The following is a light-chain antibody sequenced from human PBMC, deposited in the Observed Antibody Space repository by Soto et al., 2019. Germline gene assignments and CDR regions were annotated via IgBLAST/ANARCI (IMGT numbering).Light chain of an antibody. J-gene: IGKJ4*01. Sequence: DIQMTQSPSSVSASLGDRVSITCRASQGISNWLAWYQQKPGRAPKLLIYTGSNLQSGVPSRFSGTGSGTDFTLTISSLQPEDVATYSCQQGNTFPLTFGGGTKLEIK. V-gene: IGKV1-12*01. CDR2: TGS. CDR3: QQGNTFPLT. CDR1: QGISNW.